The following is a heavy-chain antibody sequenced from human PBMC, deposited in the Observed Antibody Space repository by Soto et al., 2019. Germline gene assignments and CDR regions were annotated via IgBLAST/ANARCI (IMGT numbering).Heavy chain of an antibody. Sequence: SETLSLTCTVSGGSISSYYWSWIRQPAGKGLEWIGRIYSSGSTNYNPSLKSRVTMSVDTSKNQFSPKLSSVTAADTTVYYCARVYSGSYYEFDYWGQGTLVTVSS. CDR2: IYSSGST. CDR3: ARVYSGSYYEFDY. D-gene: IGHD1-26*01. V-gene: IGHV4-4*07. CDR1: GGSISSYY. J-gene: IGHJ4*02.